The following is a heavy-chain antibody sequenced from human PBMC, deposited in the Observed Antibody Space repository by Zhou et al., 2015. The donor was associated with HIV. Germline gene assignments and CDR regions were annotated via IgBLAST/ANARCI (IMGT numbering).Heavy chain of an antibody. CDR2: ISAYNGNT. D-gene: IGHD2-2*01. CDR3: ARDPVPYPIPAAPPTVWFDP. CDR1: GYTFTSYG. V-gene: IGHV1-18*01. J-gene: IGHJ5*02. Sequence: QVQLVQSGAEVKKPGASVKVSCKASGYTFTSYGISWVRQAPGQGLEWMGWISAYNGNTNYAQKLQGRVTMTTDTSTSTAYMELRSLRSDDTAVYYCARDPVPYPIPAAPPTVWFDPWGQGTLVTVSS.